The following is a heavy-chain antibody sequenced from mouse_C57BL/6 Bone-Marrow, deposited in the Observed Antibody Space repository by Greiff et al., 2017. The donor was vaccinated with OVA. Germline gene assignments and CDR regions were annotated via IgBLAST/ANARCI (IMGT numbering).Heavy chain of an antibody. CDR1: GYTFTDSY. CDR3: ARGVRWNAMDY. V-gene: IGHV1-76*01. D-gene: IGHD1-1*01. J-gene: IGHJ4*01. CDR2: IYPGSGNT. Sequence: QVQLKESGAELVRPGASVKLSCKASGYTFTDSYINWVKQRPGQGLEWIARIYPGSGNTYYNEKFKGKATLTAEKSSSTAYMQLSSLTSEDSAVYFCARGVRWNAMDYWGQGTSVTVSS.